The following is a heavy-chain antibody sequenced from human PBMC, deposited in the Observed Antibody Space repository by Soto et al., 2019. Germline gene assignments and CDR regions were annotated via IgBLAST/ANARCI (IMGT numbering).Heavy chain of an antibody. V-gene: IGHV5-51*01. J-gene: IGHJ5*02. Sequence: PGESLKISCKGSGYSFTSYWIGWVRQMPGKGLEWMGIIYPGDSDTRYSPSFQGQVTISADKSISTAYLQWSSLKASDTAMYYCARRAAADRWGNWFDPWGQGTLVTVSS. D-gene: IGHD2-2*01. CDR1: GYSFTSYW. CDR2: IYPGDSDT. CDR3: ARRAAADRWGNWFDP.